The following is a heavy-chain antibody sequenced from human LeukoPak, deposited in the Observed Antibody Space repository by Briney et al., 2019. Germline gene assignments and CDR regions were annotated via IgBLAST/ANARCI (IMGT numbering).Heavy chain of an antibody. J-gene: IGHJ5*02. CDR3: AKVAAAIVILGWFDP. Sequence: PGGSLRLSCTVSGFTVSSNSMSWVRQAPGKGLEWVSGISGSGGSTYYADSVKGRFTISRDNSKNTLYLQMNSLRAEDTAVYYCAKVAAAIVILGWFDPWGQGTLVTVSS. D-gene: IGHD6-13*01. V-gene: IGHV3-23*01. CDR1: GFTVSSNS. CDR2: ISGSGGST.